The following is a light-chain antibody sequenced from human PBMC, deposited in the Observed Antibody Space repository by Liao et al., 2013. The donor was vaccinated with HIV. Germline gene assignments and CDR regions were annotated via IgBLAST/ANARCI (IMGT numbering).Light chain of an antibody. CDR1: RLGDKF. CDR3: QAWDSNSLYV. J-gene: IGLJ1*01. CDR2: QDA. V-gene: IGLV3-1*01. Sequence: SYELTQPPSVSVSPGQTASITCSADRLGDKFAAWYQQKPGQSPVVVIYQDAKRPSGIPERFSGSNSGNTATLTISGTQAVDEADYFCQAWDSNSLYVFGTGTKVTVL.